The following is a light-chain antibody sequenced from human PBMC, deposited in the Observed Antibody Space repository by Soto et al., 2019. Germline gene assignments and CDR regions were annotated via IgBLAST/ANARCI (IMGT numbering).Light chain of an antibody. CDR3: QSYDSSLSGSVV. J-gene: IGLJ2*01. Sequence: QSVLTQPPSVSGAPGQRVTISCTGSSSNIGAGYDVHWYQQLPGTAPKLLIYGNSNRPSGVPDRFSGSKSGTSASLAITGLQAEDEADYCCQSYDSSLSGSVVVGGGTKLTVL. CDR2: GNS. V-gene: IGLV1-40*01. CDR1: SSNIGAGYD.